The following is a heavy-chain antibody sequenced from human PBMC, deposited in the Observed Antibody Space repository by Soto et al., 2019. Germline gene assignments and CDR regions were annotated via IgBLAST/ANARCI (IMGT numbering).Heavy chain of an antibody. CDR1: GFTFSSYG. CDR2: ISYDGSNK. CDR3: AITYYGDYQTPDY. D-gene: IGHD4-17*01. J-gene: IGHJ4*02. V-gene: IGHV3-30*03. Sequence: VQLVESGGGVVQPGRSLRLSCAASGFTFSSYGMHWVRQAPGKGLEWVAVISYDGSNKYYADSVKGRFTISRDNSKNTLYLQMNSLRAEDTAVYYCAITYYGDYQTPDYWGQGTLVTVSS.